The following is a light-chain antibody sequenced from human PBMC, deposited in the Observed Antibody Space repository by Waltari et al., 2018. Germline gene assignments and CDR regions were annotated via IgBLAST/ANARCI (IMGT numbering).Light chain of an antibody. CDR1: TRIDTH. V-gene: IGKV1-39*01. Sequence: DIQLTQSPSSLSASVGDRVPIPCRASTRIDTHLNWYQQKPGKAPQLLIYGASTLQSGVPSRFSGSGSGAEFTLTISSLQPEDIATFSCQESYSTLYTFGQGTKVEIK. CDR2: GAS. CDR3: QESYSTLYT. J-gene: IGKJ2*01.